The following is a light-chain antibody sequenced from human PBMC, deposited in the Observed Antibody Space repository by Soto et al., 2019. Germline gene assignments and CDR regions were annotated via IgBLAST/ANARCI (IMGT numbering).Light chain of an antibody. CDR2: GAS. J-gene: IGKJ1*01. V-gene: IGKV3-20*01. CDR3: QQYGSSPT. CDR1: QSVSSSY. Sequence: EIVLTQSPVTLSLSPGERATLSCRASQSVSSSYLAWYQQKPGQAPRLLIYGASSRATGIPDRFSGSGSGTDFPLTISRLEPEDFALYYCQQYGSSPTFGQGTKVEIK.